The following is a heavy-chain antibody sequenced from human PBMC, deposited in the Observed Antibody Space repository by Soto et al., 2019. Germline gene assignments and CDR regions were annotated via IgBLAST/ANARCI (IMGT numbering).Heavy chain of an antibody. CDR1: GFTFSSYA. Sequence: GGSLRLSCAASGFTFSSYAMSWVRQAPGKGLEWVSAISGSGGSTYYADSVKGRFTISRDNSKNTLYLQMNSLRAEDTAVYYCAKDYYGVYSSSSVADYWGQGTLVTVSS. CDR3: AKDYYGVYSSSSVADY. CDR2: ISGSGGST. V-gene: IGHV3-23*01. D-gene: IGHD6-6*01. J-gene: IGHJ4*02.